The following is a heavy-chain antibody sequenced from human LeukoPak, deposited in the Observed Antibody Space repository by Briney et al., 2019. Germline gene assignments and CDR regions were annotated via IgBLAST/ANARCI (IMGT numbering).Heavy chain of an antibody. V-gene: IGHV3-30*18. J-gene: IGHJ4*02. Sequence: GGSLRLSCAASGFTFSSYGMNWVRQAPGKGLEWVAVISYDGTNKFYVDSLRGRFTISRDDSKNTLYLQMNSLRAEDTAVYYCAKDGYYGSGTYPDYWGQGTLVTVSS. CDR2: ISYDGTNK. CDR1: GFTFSSYG. D-gene: IGHD3-10*01. CDR3: AKDGYYGSGTYPDY.